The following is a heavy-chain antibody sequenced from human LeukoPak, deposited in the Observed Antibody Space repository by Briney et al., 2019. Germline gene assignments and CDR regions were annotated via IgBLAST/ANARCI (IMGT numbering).Heavy chain of an antibody. V-gene: IGHV3-21*04. CDR1: GFTFSSYS. Sequence: PGGSLRLSCAASGFTFSSYSMNWVRQAPGKGLEWVSSISSSSRYIDYADSLKGRFTISRDNAKNSLYLQMNSLRAEDTAIYYCAKKYRSVQFFYMDFWGKGTTVTISS. CDR2: ISSSSRYI. D-gene: IGHD2-2*01. J-gene: IGHJ6*03. CDR3: AKKYRSVQFFYMDF.